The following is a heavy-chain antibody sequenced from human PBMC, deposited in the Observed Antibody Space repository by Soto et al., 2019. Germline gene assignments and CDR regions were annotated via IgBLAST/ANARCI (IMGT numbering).Heavy chain of an antibody. Sequence: SETLSLTCTVSGGSISSYYWSWIRQPPGKGLEWIGYIYYSGSTNYNPSLKSRVTISVDTSKNQFSLKLSSVTAADTAVYYCARHRPYFDWLFDYWGQGTLVTVSS. J-gene: IGHJ4*02. CDR2: IYYSGST. V-gene: IGHV4-59*08. CDR1: GGSISSYY. CDR3: ARHRPYFDWLFDY. D-gene: IGHD3-9*01.